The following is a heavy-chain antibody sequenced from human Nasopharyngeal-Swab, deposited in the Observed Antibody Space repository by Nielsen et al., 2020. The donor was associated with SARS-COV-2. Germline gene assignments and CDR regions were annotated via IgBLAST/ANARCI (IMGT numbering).Heavy chain of an antibody. J-gene: IGHJ6*02. Sequence: GESLKISCAASGFTFSNYWMSWVRQAPGKGPEWVANIKGDGSEKHYVDSVKGRFTISRDNANNSLYLQMNSLRAEDTAVYYCARDHAVAGIYYYYYGMDVWGQGTTVTVSS. V-gene: IGHV3-7*01. CDR1: GFTFSNYW. D-gene: IGHD6-19*01. CDR3: ARDHAVAGIYYYYYGMDV. CDR2: IKGDGSEK.